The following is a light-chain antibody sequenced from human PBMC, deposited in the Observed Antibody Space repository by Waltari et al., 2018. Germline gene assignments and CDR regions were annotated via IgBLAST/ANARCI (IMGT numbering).Light chain of an antibody. CDR1: NNDVGTYDL. Sequence: QSALTQPASMSASPGQSITISCTATNNDVGTYDLGSWYQQPPGRAPKRLVFHGTKRRSEVSGRLSGSKSAETASMTISGLQPEDEADYYCCSYAGTWLFGGGTKVTVL. CDR3: CSYAGTWL. J-gene: IGLJ3*02. V-gene: IGLV2-23*01. CDR2: HGT.